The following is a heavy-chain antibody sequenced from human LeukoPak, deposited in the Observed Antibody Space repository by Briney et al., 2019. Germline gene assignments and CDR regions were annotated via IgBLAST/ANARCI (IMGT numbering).Heavy chain of an antibody. D-gene: IGHD5-18*01. CDR3: ARGYSYGYDFHY. CDR2: TYYRSKWYN. J-gene: IGHJ4*02. Sequence: SQTLSLTCAISGDSVSSNSAAWNWIRQSPSRGLEWLGRTYYRSKWYNDYAVSVKSRVTLKPDTSKNQFSLQLNSVAPEDTAVYYCARGYSYGYDFHYWGQGTLVTVSS. CDR1: GDSVSSNSAA. V-gene: IGHV6-1*01.